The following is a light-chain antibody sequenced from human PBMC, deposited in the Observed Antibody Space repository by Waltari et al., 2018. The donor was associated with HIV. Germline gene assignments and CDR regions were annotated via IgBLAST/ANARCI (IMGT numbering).Light chain of an antibody. J-gene: IGLJ2*01. Sequence: QSVLTQPPSVSAAPGQKVTISCSGSSPNLGNNYVSWYQQIPGTAPRLVIYDTNDRPSGIPDRFSGSKSGTSATLGITGPQTGDEADYYCGTWDSSLSAVVFGGGTKLTVL. V-gene: IGLV1-51*01. CDR1: SPNLGNNY. CDR2: DTN. CDR3: GTWDSSLSAVV.